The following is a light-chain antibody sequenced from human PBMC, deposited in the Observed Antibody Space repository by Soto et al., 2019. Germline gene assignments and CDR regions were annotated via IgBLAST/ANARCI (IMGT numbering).Light chain of an antibody. Sequence: DIHMTQSPSTLSASVGDRVTITCRASQSLTMWLAWYQQKPGKAPNLLIYKTSRLESRVQSRFSGSGSGTAFTLTISSQHPDYLATYYCQHCTYDSCTLGQGTKVEFK. CDR2: KTS. CDR1: QSLTMW. J-gene: IGKJ1*01. V-gene: IGKV1-5*03. CDR3: QHCTYDSCT.